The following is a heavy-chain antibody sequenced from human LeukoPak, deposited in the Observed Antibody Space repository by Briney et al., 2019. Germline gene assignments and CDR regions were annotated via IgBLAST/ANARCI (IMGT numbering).Heavy chain of an antibody. D-gene: IGHD3-9*01. CDR1: GGSISSSSYY. CDR3: ARFLNYDILTGYYTAVDY. V-gene: IGHV4-39*01. J-gene: IGHJ4*02. CDR2: IYYSGST. Sequence: SETLSLTCTVSGGSISSSSYYWGWIRQPPGKGLEWIGSIYYSGSTYYHPSLKSRVTISVDTSKNQFSLKLSSVTAADTAVYYCARFLNYDILTGYYTAVDYWGQGTLVTVSS.